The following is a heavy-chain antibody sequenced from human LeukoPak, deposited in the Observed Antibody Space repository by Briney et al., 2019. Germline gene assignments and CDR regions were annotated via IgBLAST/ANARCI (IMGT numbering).Heavy chain of an antibody. D-gene: IGHD3-16*02. CDR3: ARDVSFGGVIVYFDY. J-gene: IGHJ4*02. V-gene: IGHV3-7*01. Sequence: PGGSLRLSCAASGFTFSSFWMSWVRQAPGKGLEWVANIKQDGSEKYYVDSVKGRFTISRDNAKNSLYLQMNSLKGEDTAVYYCARDVSFGGVIVYFDYWGQGPLVTVSS. CDR1: GFTFSSFW. CDR2: IKQDGSEK.